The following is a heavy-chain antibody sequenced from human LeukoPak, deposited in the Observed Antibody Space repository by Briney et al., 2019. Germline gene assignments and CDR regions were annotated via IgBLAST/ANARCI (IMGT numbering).Heavy chain of an antibody. D-gene: IGHD6-13*01. V-gene: IGHV4-34*01. CDR2: INHSGST. CDR3: ARDSIAAAGMVYFDY. J-gene: IGHJ4*02. Sequence: PSETLSLTCAVYGGSFSGYYWSWIRQPPGKGLEWIGEINHSGSTNYNPSLKSRVTISVDTSKNQFSLKLSSVTAADTAVYYCARDSIAAAGMVYFDYWGQGTLVTVSS. CDR1: GGSFSGYY.